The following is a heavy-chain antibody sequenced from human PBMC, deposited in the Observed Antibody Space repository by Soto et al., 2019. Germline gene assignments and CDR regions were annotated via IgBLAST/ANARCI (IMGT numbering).Heavy chain of an antibody. Sequence: ASVKVSCKVSGYTLTELSMHWVRQAPGKGLEWMGGFDPEDGETIYAQKFQGRVTMTEDTSTDTAYMELSSLRSEDTAVYYCATDTLPPNRSSWFDXFDIWGQGTMVTVSS. CDR3: ATDTLPPNRSSWFDXFDI. CDR1: GYTLTELS. CDR2: FDPEDGET. V-gene: IGHV1-24*01. D-gene: IGHD6-13*01. J-gene: IGHJ3*02.